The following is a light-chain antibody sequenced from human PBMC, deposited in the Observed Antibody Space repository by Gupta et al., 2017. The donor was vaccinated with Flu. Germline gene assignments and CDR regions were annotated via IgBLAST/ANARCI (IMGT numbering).Light chain of an antibody. CDR3: QHRDSSLFT. J-gene: IGKJ5*01. CDR1: QSITYY. Sequence: DIQMTQSPSSLSASVGDRVTITCRASQSITYYLNWYQQKPGVAPNLLIHAASRRKSGVPSRFSGSGSGTDFTLTINSRQPEDSATYYCQHRDSSLFTFGQGTLLDIK. V-gene: IGKV1-39*01. CDR2: AAS.